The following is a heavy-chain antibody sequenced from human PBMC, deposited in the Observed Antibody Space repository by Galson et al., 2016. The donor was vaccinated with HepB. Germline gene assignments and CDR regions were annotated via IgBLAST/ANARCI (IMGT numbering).Heavy chain of an antibody. V-gene: IGHV3-23*01. D-gene: IGHD6-19*01. J-gene: IGHJ4*02. CDR3: ARGVLRRQWQIRRPPLLDY. CDR1: GFTFSSYA. Sequence: SLRLSCAASGFTFSSYALSWVRQAPGKGLEWVSVIDHSGGSTYYIGSVKGRFTISRDTSKNTLYLQMSSLRVEDTAVYYCARGVLRRQWQIRRPPLLDYWGQGTLVTVSS. CDR2: IDHSGGST.